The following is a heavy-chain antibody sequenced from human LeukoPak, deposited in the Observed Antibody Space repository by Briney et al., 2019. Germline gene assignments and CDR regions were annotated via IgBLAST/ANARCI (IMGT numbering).Heavy chain of an antibody. CDR1: GFTFSSYA. CDR3: ARLYCSSTTCYVVDY. V-gene: IGHV3-48*04. CDR2: ISKSGITI. J-gene: IGHJ4*02. D-gene: IGHD2-2*01. Sequence: GGSLRLSCAASGFTFSSYAMSWVRQAPGKGLEWVSHISKSGITIYYADSVKGRFAISRDNAKNSLYLQMNSLRAEDTAVYYCARLYCSSTTCYVVDYWGQGTLVTVSS.